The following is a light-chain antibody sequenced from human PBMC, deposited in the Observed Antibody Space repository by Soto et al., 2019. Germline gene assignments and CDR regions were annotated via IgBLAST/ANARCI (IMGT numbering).Light chain of an antibody. V-gene: IGKV3-20*01. Sequence: EVGLTQSPGTLSLSPGERATLSCSASQSVSNNYFAWYQQKPGQAPRLLIFGSSDRATGTPDRFSGSGSGTDFTLTISRLEPEDFAVYYCQQYGSSPPYTFGQGTKLEIK. CDR3: QQYGSSPPYT. J-gene: IGKJ2*01. CDR1: QSVSNNY. CDR2: GSS.